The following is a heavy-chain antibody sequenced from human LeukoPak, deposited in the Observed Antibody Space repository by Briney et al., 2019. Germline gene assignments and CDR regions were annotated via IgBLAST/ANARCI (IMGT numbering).Heavy chain of an antibody. V-gene: IGHV4-34*01. CDR3: ARVLDSYYYYYYGMDV. CDR2: INHSGST. Sequence: SETLSLTCAVYGGSFSDYYWTWIRQPPGKGLEWIGEINHSGSTNYNPSLKSRVTISVDTSKNQFSLKLSSVTAADTAVYYCARVLDSYYYYYYGMDVWGQGTTVTVSS. J-gene: IGHJ6*02. CDR1: GGSFSDYY. D-gene: IGHD6-6*01.